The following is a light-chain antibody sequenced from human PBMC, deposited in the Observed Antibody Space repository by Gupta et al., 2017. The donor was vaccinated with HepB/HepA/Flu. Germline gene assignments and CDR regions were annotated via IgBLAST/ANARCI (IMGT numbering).Light chain of an antibody. Sequence: QSVLTRPPSVSGAPGQRVTISCTGGSSNIGAGYDVHWYQQLPGTAPKLLMYGNSNRPSGVPDRFSGSKSGTSASLAITGLQAEDEADYYCQSYDRSLSAWVFGGGTKLTVL. J-gene: IGLJ3*02. V-gene: IGLV1-40*01. CDR3: QSYDRSLSAWV. CDR1: SSNIGAGYD. CDR2: GNS.